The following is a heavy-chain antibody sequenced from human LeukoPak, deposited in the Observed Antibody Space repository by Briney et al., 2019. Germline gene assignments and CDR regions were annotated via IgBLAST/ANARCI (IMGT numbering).Heavy chain of an antibody. CDR1: GYSFTNYW. CDR3: AKTIASLGSGARYFDP. D-gene: IGHD5/OR15-5a*01. Sequence: HGESLQISCKASGYSFTNYWIAWVRQQPGKGLEWMGIMHPGESEINYSPSFEGQVTISADTSISTAYLEWYSLKASDSAIYYCAKTIASLGSGARYFDPWGQGTMITVSS. V-gene: IGHV5-51*01. CDR2: MHPGESEI. J-gene: IGHJ5*02.